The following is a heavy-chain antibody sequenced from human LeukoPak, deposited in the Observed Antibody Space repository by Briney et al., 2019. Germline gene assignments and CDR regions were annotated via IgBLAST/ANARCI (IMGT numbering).Heavy chain of an antibody. D-gene: IGHD3-22*01. CDR2: ISGSGGST. CDR1: GFTFSSYA. Sequence: GGSLRLSCAASGFTFSSYAMHWVRQAPGKGLEWVSAISGSGGSTYYADSVKGRFTISRDNSKNTLYLQMNSLRAEDTAVYYCAKERWNYYDSSGYPAFDYWGQGTLVTVSS. V-gene: IGHV3-23*01. J-gene: IGHJ4*02. CDR3: AKERWNYYDSSGYPAFDY.